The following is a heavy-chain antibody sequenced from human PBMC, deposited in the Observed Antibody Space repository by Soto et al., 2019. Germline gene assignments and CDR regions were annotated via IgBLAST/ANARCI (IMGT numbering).Heavy chain of an antibody. J-gene: IGHJ4*02. V-gene: IGHV1-18*01. CDR1: GYNFINYG. Sequence: ASVKVSCKASGYNFINYGITWVRQAPGQGLEWMGWISVHNGNIKYAQKLQGRVTMTTDTSTSTAYMELRSLRPDDTAVYYCVRDLDGSGSYYTDYWGPGTVVTVSS. CDR2: ISVHNGNI. D-gene: IGHD3-10*01. CDR3: VRDLDGSGSYYTDY.